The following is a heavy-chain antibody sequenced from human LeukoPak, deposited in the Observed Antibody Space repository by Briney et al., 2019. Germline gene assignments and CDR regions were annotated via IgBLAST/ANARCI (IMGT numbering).Heavy chain of an antibody. J-gene: IGHJ5*02. CDR2: MNPNSGNT. V-gene: IGHV1-8*03. CDR3: ARSGVPAGYCSSTSCYNWFDP. Sequence: ASVKVSCKASGYTFTSYDINWVRQATGQGLEWMGWMNPNSGNTGYAQKFQGRVTITRNTSISTAYKELSSLRSEDTAVYYCARSGVPAGYCSSTSCYNWFDPWGQGTLVTVSS. D-gene: IGHD2-2*01. CDR1: GYTFTSYD.